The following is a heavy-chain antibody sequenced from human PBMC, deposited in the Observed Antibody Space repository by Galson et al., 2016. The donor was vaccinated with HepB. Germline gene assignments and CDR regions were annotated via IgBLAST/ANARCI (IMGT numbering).Heavy chain of an antibody. V-gene: IGHV4-30-4*01. J-gene: IGHJ4*02. CDR2: ISDSETS. CDR1: GVSISSDDYY. D-gene: IGHD4-17*01. CDR3: DSSPAPRGDYFYFDY. Sequence: TLSLTCSVSGVSISSDDYYWNWIRQSPGKGLEWIGYISDSETSYFNPSLKSRITMSVDTSKNHVSLNLTSVTAADTAVYYCDSSPAPRGDYFYFDYWGQGTLVTVSS.